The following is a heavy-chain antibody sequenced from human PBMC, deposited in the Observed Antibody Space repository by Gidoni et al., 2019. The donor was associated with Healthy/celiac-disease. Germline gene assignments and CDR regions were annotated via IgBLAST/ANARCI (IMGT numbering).Heavy chain of an antibody. J-gene: IGHJ3*02. CDR2: IKQDGSEK. Sequence: EVQLVESGGGLVKPGGSLRLSCAASGFTFSSFWMSWVRQAPGKGLEWVANIKQDGSEKYYVDSVKGRFTISRDNAKNSLYLQMNSLRAEDTAVYYCARVASGYYVRIWAFDAFDIWGQGTMVTVSS. V-gene: IGHV3-7*01. D-gene: IGHD3-3*01. CDR1: GFTFSSFW. CDR3: ARVASGYYVRIWAFDAFDI.